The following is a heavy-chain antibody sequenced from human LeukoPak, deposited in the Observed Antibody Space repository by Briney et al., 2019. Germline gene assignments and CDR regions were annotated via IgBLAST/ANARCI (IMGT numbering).Heavy chain of an antibody. D-gene: IGHD6-6*01. V-gene: IGHV4-61*01. CDR2: IYYSGDT. J-gene: IGHJ3*02. CDR3: ARTSIAARRANAFDI. Sequence: NASETLSLTCTVSGGSVSSGNYYWSWIRQPPGKGLEWIGYIYYSGDTNYNPSLKSRVTISVDRSKNQFSLKLSSVTAADTAVYYCARTSIAARRANAFDIWGQGTMVTVSS. CDR1: GGSVSSGNYY.